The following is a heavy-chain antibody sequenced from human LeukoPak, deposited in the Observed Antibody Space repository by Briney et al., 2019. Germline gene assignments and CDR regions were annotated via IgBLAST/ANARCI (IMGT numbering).Heavy chain of an antibody. CDR1: GFPFISYT. CDR3: ARELVVAYYYYGMDV. J-gene: IGHJ6*02. V-gene: IGHV3-21*01. D-gene: IGHD2-15*01. CDR2: ISSSSSYI. Sequence: GGPLNLSWPPPGFPFISYTRNWFPQAPGKGRKWVSSISSSSSYIYYADSVKGRFTISRDNAKNSLYLQMNSLRAEDTAVYYCARELVVAYYYYGMDVWGQGTTVTVSS.